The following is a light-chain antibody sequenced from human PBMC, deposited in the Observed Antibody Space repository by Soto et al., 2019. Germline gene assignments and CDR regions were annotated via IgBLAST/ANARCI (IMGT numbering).Light chain of an antibody. Sequence: QCALTQPASLSGSPGQSITISCTGISSDVGNYNLVSWYQQYPGRAPKLIIYEGSKRPSGVSNRFSGSKSGNTASLTISGLPAEDEADYYCCSYARSSTSVFGTGTKVTVL. CDR3: CSYARSSTSV. CDR2: EGS. CDR1: SSDVGNYNL. V-gene: IGLV2-23*01. J-gene: IGLJ1*01.